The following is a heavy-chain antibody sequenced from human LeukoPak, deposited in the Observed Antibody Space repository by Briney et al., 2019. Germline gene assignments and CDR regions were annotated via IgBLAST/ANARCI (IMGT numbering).Heavy chain of an antibody. D-gene: IGHD6-13*01. CDR3: ARAAGGYSSSWLDY. J-gene: IGHJ4*02. Sequence: GGSLRLSCVASGFPFSSNWMTWVRQAPGKGLEWVANIKQDGSKKSYVDSVKGRFTISRDNSKNTLYLQMNSLRAEDTAVYYCARAAGGYSSSWLDYWGQGTLVTVSS. CDR1: GFPFSSNW. V-gene: IGHV3-7*03. CDR2: IKQDGSKK.